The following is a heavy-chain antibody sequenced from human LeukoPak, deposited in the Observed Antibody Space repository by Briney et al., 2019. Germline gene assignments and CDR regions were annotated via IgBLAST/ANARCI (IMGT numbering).Heavy chain of an antibody. CDR1: GFTVSSNY. J-gene: IGHJ4*02. CDR3: TTDRKGRTIFGVVITTQYYFDY. D-gene: IGHD3-3*01. Sequence: GGSLRLSCAASGFTVSSNYMSWVRQAPGKGLEWVGRIKSKTDGGTTDYAAPVKGRFTISRDDSKNTLYLQMNSLKTEDTAVYYCTTDRKGRTIFGVVITTQYYFDYWGQGTLVTVSS. CDR2: IKSKTDGGTT. V-gene: IGHV3-15*01.